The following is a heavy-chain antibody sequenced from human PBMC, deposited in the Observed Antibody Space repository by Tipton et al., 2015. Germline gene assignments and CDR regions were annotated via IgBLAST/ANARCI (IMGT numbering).Heavy chain of an antibody. J-gene: IGHJ4*02. CDR1: GFTFNDYA. CDR3: VKDGYYYDSGGYSPLDY. D-gene: IGHD3-22*01. CDR2: ISGSGTP. Sequence: GSLRLSCTASGFTFNDYAMNWVRQAPGKGLDWVSTISGSGTPYYADSVKGRFTVSRDNSKNTLYLQMSSLRAEDTAVYYCVKDGYYYDSGGYSPLDYWGQGTLVTVSS. V-gene: IGHV3-23*01.